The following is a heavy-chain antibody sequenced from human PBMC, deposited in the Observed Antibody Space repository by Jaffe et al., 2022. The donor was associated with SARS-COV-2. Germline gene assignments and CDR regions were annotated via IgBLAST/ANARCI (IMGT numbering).Heavy chain of an antibody. CDR2: IKSKSDGGTA. J-gene: IGHJ4*02. Sequence: EVQLVESGGDLVKPGGSLRVSCAASGFTFSNTWMNWVRQAPGKGLEWVGRIKSKSDGGTADYAAPVKGRFTISRDDSGNMLYLQMHSLKSEDTAVYYCSTEPRFYDWGAYRGDYWGQGTLVTVSS. V-gene: IGHV3-15*01. D-gene: IGHD3-16*02. CDR1: GFTFSNTW. CDR3: STEPRFYDWGAYRGDY.